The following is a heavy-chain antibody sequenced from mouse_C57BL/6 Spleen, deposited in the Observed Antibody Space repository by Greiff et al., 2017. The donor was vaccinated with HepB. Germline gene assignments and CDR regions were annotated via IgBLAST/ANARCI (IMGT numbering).Heavy chain of an antibody. V-gene: IGHV5-17*01. Sequence: EVQVVESGGGLVKPGGSLKLSCAASGFTFSDYGMHWVRQAPEKGLEWVAYISSGSSTIYYADTVKGRFTISRDNAKNNLFLQMTSLRSEDTAMYYCARDYYGSSYDFDYWGQGTTLTVSS. J-gene: IGHJ2*01. D-gene: IGHD1-1*01. CDR3: ARDYYGSSYDFDY. CDR2: ISSGSSTI. CDR1: GFTFSDYG.